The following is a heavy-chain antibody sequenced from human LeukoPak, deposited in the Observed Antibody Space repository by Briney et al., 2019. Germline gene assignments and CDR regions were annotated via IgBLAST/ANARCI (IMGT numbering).Heavy chain of an antibody. CDR3: ARVRATEDGLMGFFDY. J-gene: IGHJ4*02. Sequence: PSETLSLTCTVSGGSVSSGSYYWSWIRQPPGKGLEWIGYIYYSGSTNYNPSLKSRVTISVDTSKNQFSLKLSSVTAADTAVYYCARVRATEDGLMGFFDYWGQGTLVTVSS. CDR1: GGSVSSGSYY. V-gene: IGHV4-61*01. D-gene: IGHD3-10*01. CDR2: IYYSGST.